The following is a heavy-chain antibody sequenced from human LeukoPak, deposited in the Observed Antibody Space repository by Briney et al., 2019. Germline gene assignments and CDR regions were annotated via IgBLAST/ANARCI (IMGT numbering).Heavy chain of an antibody. J-gene: IGHJ6*02. CDR2: VNHDGSEK. CDR1: GFTSSGYW. D-gene: IGHD3-22*01. Sequence: QTGGSLRLSCVVSGFTSSGYWMTWVRQAPGKGLEWVANVNHDGSEKHYVDSVEGRFTISRDNAKNSLYLQMNSLRAEDTAVYYCARDWGDYYDSSGYFYYYYYGMDVWGQGTTVTVSS. CDR3: ARDWGDYYDSSGYFYYYYYGMDV. V-gene: IGHV3-7*01.